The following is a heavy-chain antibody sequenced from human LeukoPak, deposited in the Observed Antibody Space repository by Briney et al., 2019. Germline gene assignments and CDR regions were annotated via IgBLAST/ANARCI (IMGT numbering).Heavy chain of an antibody. Sequence: GGSLRLSCAASGFTFSTYTMNWVRQAPGKGLEWVSSISSSSNYKYYADSVKGRFTNSRDNAKNSLSLQMNSLRAEDTAVYYCARDQRGSYYDSSGYPPHWFDPWGQGTLVTVSS. CDR2: ISSSSNYK. D-gene: IGHD3-22*01. CDR3: ARDQRGSYYDSSGYPPHWFDP. V-gene: IGHV3-21*01. J-gene: IGHJ5*02. CDR1: GFTFSTYT.